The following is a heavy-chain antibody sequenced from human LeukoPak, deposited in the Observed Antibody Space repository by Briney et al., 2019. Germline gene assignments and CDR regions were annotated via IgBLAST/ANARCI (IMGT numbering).Heavy chain of an antibody. CDR3: ATDFEYSSSGVDASDI. CDR1: GYTLTELS. J-gene: IGHJ3*02. D-gene: IGHD6-6*01. V-gene: IGHV1-24*01. CDR2: FDPEDGET. Sequence: ASVKVSCKVSGYTLTELSMHWVRQAPGKGLEWMGGFDPEDGETIYAQKFQGRVTMTEDTSTDTAYMELSSLRSEDTAVYYCATDFEYSSSGVDASDIWGQGTMVTVSS.